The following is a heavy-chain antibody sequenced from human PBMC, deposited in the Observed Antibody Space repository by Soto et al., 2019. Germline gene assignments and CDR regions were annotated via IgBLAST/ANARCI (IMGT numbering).Heavy chain of an antibody. J-gene: IGHJ4*02. V-gene: IGHV4-39*02. D-gene: IGHD5-12*01. CDR1: GVSISSSSYY. Sequence: SETLSLTCTVSGVSISSSSYYWGWIRQPPGKGLEWIGSIYYSGSTYYSPSLKSRVTISVDTSKNQFSLKLSSVTAADTAVYYCAREYSGYEPDYWGQGTLVTVSS. CDR3: AREYSGYEPDY. CDR2: IYYSGST.